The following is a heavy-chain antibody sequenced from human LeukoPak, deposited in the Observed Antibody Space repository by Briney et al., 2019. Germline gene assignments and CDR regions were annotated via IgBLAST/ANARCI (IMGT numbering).Heavy chain of an antibody. CDR1: GGSISSHY. CDR3: ARILDSSGYFGPSHAFDI. V-gene: IGHV4-59*11. D-gene: IGHD3-22*01. Sequence: PSKTLSLTCTVSGGSISSHYWSWIRQPPGKGLEWIGYIYYSGSTNYNPSLKSRVTISVDTSKNQFSLKLSSVTAADTAVYYCARILDSSGYFGPSHAFDIWGQGTMVTVSS. CDR2: IYYSGST. J-gene: IGHJ3*02.